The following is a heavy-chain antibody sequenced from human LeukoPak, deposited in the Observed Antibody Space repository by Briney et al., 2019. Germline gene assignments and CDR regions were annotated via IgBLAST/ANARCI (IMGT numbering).Heavy chain of an antibody. Sequence: PGGSLRLSCAASGFTVSSNYMSWVRQAPGKGLEWVSVIYGGGSTYYADSVKGRFTISRDNAKNSLYLQMNSLRDEDTAVYYCAREGSGYYSYYYYGMDVWGQGTTVTVSS. V-gene: IGHV3-53*01. CDR2: IYGGGST. D-gene: IGHD3-22*01. J-gene: IGHJ6*02. CDR1: GFTVSSNY. CDR3: AREGSGYYSYYYYGMDV.